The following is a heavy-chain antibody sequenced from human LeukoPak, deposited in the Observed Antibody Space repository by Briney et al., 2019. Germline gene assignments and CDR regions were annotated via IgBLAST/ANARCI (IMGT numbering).Heavy chain of an antibody. CDR1: GGSISSHY. D-gene: IGHD1-26*01. V-gene: IGHV4-59*11. Sequence: SETLSLTCTVSGGSISSHYWSWIRQPPGKGLEWIGYICYSGSTNYNPSLKSRVTISVDTSKNQFSLKLSSVTAADTAVYYCARGSGSYHNFDYWGQGTLVTVSS. J-gene: IGHJ4*02. CDR2: ICYSGST. CDR3: ARGSGSYHNFDY.